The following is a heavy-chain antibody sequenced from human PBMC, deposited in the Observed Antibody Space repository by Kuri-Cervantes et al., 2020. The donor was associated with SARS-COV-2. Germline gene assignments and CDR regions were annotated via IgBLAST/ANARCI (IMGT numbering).Heavy chain of an antibody. CDR3: ARESTYTFDI. CDR1: GGAINTYNW. D-gene: IGHD2-2*02. V-gene: IGHV4/OR15-8*01. CDR2: IFHDGST. J-gene: IGHJ3*02. Sequence: ESLKISCVVSGGAINTYNWLTWVRQPPGKGLQWIGEIFHDGSTKSNPSLSLRGRVTMSLDKSKNHFSLNLTSVTAADTAVYYCARESTYTFDIWGQGTLVTVSS.